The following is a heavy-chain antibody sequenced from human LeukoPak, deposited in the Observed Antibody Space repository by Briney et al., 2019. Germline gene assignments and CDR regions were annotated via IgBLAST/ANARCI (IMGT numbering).Heavy chain of an antibody. J-gene: IGHJ4*02. CDR2: INHSGST. CDR3: ARGAGLYYDFWSGYYDY. D-gene: IGHD3-3*01. Sequence: SETLSLTCAVYGGSFSGYYWSWIRQPPGKGLEWIGEINHSGSTNYNPSLKSRVTISVDTSKYQFSLKLSSVTAADTAVYYCARGAGLYYDFWSGYYDYWGQGTLVTVSS. CDR1: GGSFSGYY. V-gene: IGHV4-34*01.